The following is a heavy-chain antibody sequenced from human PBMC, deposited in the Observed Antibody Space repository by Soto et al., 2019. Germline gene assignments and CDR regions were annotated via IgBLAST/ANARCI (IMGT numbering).Heavy chain of an antibody. CDR2: VYYSGST. CDR3: ATGRYYYGSEY. V-gene: IGHV4-59*01. D-gene: IGHD3-10*01. J-gene: IGHJ4*02. CDR1: GGSISSYY. Sequence: QVQLQESGPGLVKPSETLSLTCTVSGGSISSYYWSWIRQAPGKGLEWIGYVYYSGSTNYNPSLKSRVTISLDTSKIQFSLILSSVTAADTAVYYCATGRYYYGSEYWGQGTLVTVSS.